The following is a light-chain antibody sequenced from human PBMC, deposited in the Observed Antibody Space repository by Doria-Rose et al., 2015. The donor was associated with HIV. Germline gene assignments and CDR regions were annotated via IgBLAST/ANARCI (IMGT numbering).Light chain of an antibody. CDR2: WAS. Sequence: TQSPESLGMSLGERATLNCKSNQSLLYTSKNYLAWYQQKPGQPPKLLIYWASTRQSGVTARSSCSGSGTDFTLTISSLEAEDVAVYYCQQYYDTPSFGPGTTVDIK. CDR1: QSLLYTSKNY. J-gene: IGKJ3*01. V-gene: IGKV4-1*01. CDR3: QQYYDTPS.